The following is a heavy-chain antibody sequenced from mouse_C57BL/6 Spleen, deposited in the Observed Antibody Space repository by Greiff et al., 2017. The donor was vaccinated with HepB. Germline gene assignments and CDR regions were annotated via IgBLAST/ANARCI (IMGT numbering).Heavy chain of an antibody. Sequence: QVQLQQPGAELVKPGASVKLSCKASGYTFTSYWMQWVKQRPGQGLEWIGEIDPSDSYTNYNQKFKGKATLTVDTSSSTAYMQLSSLTSEDSAVYYCAKVYYGNLGGYWGQGTTLTVSS. J-gene: IGHJ2*01. CDR1: GYTFTSYW. D-gene: IGHD2-1*01. CDR2: IDPSDSYT. CDR3: AKVYYGNLGGY. V-gene: IGHV1-50*01.